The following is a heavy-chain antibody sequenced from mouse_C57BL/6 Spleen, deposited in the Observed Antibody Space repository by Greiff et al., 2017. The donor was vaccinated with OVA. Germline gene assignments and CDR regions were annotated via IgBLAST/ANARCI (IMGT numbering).Heavy chain of an antibody. CDR3: ARTPYYYGSHYFDY. V-gene: IGHV5-17*01. D-gene: IGHD1-1*01. CDR1: GFTFSDYG. Sequence: DVMLVESGGGLVKPGGSLKLSCAASGFTFSDYGMHWVRQAPEKGLEWVAYISSGSSTIYYADTVKGRFTISRDNAKNTLFLQMTSLRSEDTAMYYCARTPYYYGSHYFDYWGQGTTLTVSS. CDR2: ISSGSSTI. J-gene: IGHJ2*01.